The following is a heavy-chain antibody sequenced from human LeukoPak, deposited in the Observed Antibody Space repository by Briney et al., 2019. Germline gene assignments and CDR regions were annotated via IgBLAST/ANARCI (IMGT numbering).Heavy chain of an antibody. Sequence: PGGSLRLSCAASGFTFSGYGIHWVRQAPGKGLEWVAVISYDGNNKYYAGSVKGRFTISRDNSKNTLSLQMNSLRAEDTAVYYCAKDSYYYDSSGYPPDYWGQGTLVTVSS. J-gene: IGHJ4*02. V-gene: IGHV3-30*18. D-gene: IGHD3-22*01. CDR2: ISYDGNNK. CDR1: GFTFSGYG. CDR3: AKDSYYYDSSGYPPDY.